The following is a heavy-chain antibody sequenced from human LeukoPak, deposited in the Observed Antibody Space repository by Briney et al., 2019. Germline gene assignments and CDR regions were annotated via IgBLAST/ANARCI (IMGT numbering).Heavy chain of an antibody. Sequence: PSETLSLTCTVSGGSISSGGYYWSWIRQHPGKGLEWIGYIYYSGSTYYNPSLKSRVTISVDTSKNQFSLKLSSVTAADTAVYYCARDWVLGGMDVWGQGTTVTVSS. J-gene: IGHJ6*02. V-gene: IGHV4-31*03. CDR3: ARDWVLGGMDV. CDR2: IYYSGST. D-gene: IGHD3-3*02. CDR1: GGSISSGGYY.